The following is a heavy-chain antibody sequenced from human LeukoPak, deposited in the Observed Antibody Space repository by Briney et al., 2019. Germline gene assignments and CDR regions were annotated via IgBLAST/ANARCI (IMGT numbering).Heavy chain of an antibody. Sequence: GGSLRLSCAASGFTFSSYGMHWVRQAPGKGLEWVAVISYDGGNNYYPDSVKGRFTISRDNSKNTLFLQMNSLRVEDTAVYYCARPVSAHDAFDIWGQGTMVTVSS. V-gene: IGHV3-30*03. D-gene: IGHD2-2*01. CDR3: ARPVSAHDAFDI. J-gene: IGHJ3*02. CDR2: ISYDGGNN. CDR1: GFTFSSYG.